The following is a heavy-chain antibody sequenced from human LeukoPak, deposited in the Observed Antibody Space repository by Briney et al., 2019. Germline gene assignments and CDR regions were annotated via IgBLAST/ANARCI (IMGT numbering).Heavy chain of an antibody. CDR1: GFTFSSYW. D-gene: IGHD5-24*01. V-gene: IGHV3-74*01. Sequence: PGGSLRLSCAASGFTFSSYWMHWVRQAPGKGLVWVSRSNSDGSSTNYADSVKGRFTISRDNAKNTLYLQMNSLRAEDTAVYYCARGDDYPFDYWGQGTLVTVSS. J-gene: IGHJ4*02. CDR2: SNSDGSST. CDR3: ARGDDYPFDY.